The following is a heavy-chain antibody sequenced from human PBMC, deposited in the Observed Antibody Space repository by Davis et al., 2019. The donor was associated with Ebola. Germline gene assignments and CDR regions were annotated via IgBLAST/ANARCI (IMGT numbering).Heavy chain of an antibody. D-gene: IGHD4/OR15-4a*01. CDR1: GGSISSRDW. J-gene: IGHJ4*02. CDR2: IYHSGIT. Sequence: PSETLSLTCAVSGGSISSRDWWSWVRQPPGKGLEWTGEIYHSGITNYNPSLQSRVTMSVDTSKNQFSLKLSSVTAADTAVYYCAALTLGYYFDYWGQGTLVTVSS. V-gene: IGHV4-4*02. CDR3: AALTLGYYFDY.